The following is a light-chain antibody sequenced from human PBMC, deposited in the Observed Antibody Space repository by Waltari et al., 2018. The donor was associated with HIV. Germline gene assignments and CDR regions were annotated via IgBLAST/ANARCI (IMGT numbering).Light chain of an antibody. CDR2: AAT. Sequence: QSVLTQPPSVSGATGQRVTISCTGSSSNIGPGFDVHWYQQLPGIAPKLLIYAATNRHSGVPDRFSGSKSGTSASLAITGLQAEDEADYYCQSYDSSLSSYVFASGTRVTVL. V-gene: IGLV1-40*01. CDR1: SSNIGPGFD. CDR3: QSYDSSLSSYV. J-gene: IGLJ1*01.